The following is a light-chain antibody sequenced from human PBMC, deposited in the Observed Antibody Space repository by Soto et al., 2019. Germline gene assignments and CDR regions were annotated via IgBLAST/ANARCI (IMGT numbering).Light chain of an antibody. J-gene: IGKJ1*01. CDR2: GAS. CDR1: QSVSSSY. V-gene: IGKV3-20*01. Sequence: EIVLTQSPGTLSLSPGERATLSCRASQSVSSSYLAWYQQKPGLAPRLLIYGASSRATGIPDRFSGSGSGTAFTLTISTLEPEDFAVYYCQQYGSSPRTFGQGTKVEIK. CDR3: QQYGSSPRT.